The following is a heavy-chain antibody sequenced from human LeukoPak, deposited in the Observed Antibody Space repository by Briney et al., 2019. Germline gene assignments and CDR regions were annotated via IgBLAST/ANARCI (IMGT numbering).Heavy chain of an antibody. Sequence: SETLSLTCTVSGGSISSYYWSWIRQPPGKGLEWIGYIYYSGSTNYNPSLKSRVTISVDTSKNQFSLKLSSVTAADTAVYYCARGILVTVYAAFDYWGQGTLVTVSS. V-gene: IGHV4-59*12. CDR2: IYYSGST. J-gene: IGHJ4*02. CDR1: GGSISSYY. D-gene: IGHD2-2*01. CDR3: ARGILVTVYAAFDY.